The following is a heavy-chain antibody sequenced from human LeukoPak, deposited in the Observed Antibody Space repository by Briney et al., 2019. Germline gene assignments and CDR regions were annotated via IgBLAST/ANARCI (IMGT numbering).Heavy chain of an antibody. CDR3: ARDRGWNYYDSSGYCDY. Sequence: ASVKVSCKASGYTFTSYGISWVRQAPGQGLEGMGWISAYNGNTNYAQKLQGRVTMTTDTSTSTAYMELRSLRSDDTAVYYCARDRGWNYYDSSGYCDYWGQGTLVSVSS. CDR1: GYTFTSYG. V-gene: IGHV1-18*01. D-gene: IGHD3-22*01. J-gene: IGHJ4*02. CDR2: ISAYNGNT.